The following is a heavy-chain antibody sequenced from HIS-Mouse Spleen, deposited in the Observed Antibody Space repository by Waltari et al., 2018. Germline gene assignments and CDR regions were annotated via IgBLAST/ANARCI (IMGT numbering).Heavy chain of an antibody. D-gene: IGHD1-26*01. CDR2: INQSGST. V-gene: IGHV4-34*01. CDR1: GGSFSGYY. J-gene: IGHJ4*02. CDR3: ARMGPASGSYGDY. Sequence: QVQLQQWGAGLLKPSETLSLTCAVYGGSFSGYYWSWIRQPPGKGLEWIGEINQSGSTNYNPSLKSRVTISVDTSKNQFSLKLSSVTAADTAVYYCARMGPASGSYGDYWGQGTLVTVSS.